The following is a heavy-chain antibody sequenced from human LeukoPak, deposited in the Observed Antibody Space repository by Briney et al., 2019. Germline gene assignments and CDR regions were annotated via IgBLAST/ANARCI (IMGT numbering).Heavy chain of an antibody. D-gene: IGHD3-10*01. CDR2: LIPIFATA. CDR3: ARGDYYASGSYLSLDY. CDR1: GGTFSSYA. Sequence: ASVKVSCKASGGTFSSYAITWVRQAPGQGLEWVGGLIPIFATANYAQKFQGRVTVTTDESTTTAYMELRSLRSEDTAVYYCARGDYYASGSYLSLDYWGQGTLVTVSS. J-gene: IGHJ4*02. V-gene: IGHV1-69*05.